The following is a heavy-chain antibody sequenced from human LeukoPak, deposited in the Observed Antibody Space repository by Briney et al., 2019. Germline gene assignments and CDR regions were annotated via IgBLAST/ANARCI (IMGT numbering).Heavy chain of an antibody. J-gene: IGHJ3*02. Sequence: SETLSLTCTVSGDSISSGDYYWSWIRQPAGKGLEWIGRISSSGSTYYNPSLKSRVTISVDTAKNQFSLKLGSVTAADTAVYYCARLVVVVAAMGCDAFDIWGQGTMVTVSS. CDR1: GDSISSGDYY. V-gene: IGHV4-61*02. D-gene: IGHD2-15*01. CDR3: ARLVVVVAAMGCDAFDI. CDR2: ISSSGST.